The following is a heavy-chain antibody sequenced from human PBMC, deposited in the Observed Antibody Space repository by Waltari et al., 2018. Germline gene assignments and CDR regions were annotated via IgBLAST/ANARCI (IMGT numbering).Heavy chain of an antibody. V-gene: IGHV1-69*13. Sequence: QVQRVQSGDEVKKLGSSVKVSCKASGGTCSSSAISGVRQAPGKGLEWMVGSSPIIGTANYAQKFQCIVTITAVEATSTAYMVLSSLRSEDTAVYYFARPGRSYCSSTSCPPHYWGQGTLVTVSS. CDR1: GGTCSSSA. CDR2: SSPIIGTA. CDR3: ARPGRSYCSSTSCPPHY. D-gene: IGHD2-2*01. J-gene: IGHJ4*02.